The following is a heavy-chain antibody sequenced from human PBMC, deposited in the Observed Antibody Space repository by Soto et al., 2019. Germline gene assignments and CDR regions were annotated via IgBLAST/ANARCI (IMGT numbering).Heavy chain of an antibody. V-gene: IGHV3-49*03. CDR2: IRSKAYGGTT. Sequence: GGSLRLSCTASGFTFGDYAMSWFRQAPGKGLEWVGFIRSKAYGGTTEYAASVKGRFTISRDDSKGMAYLQMNSLKTEDTAVYYCTRPVYSSGSMVQHWGQGSLVTVSS. CDR3: TRPVYSSGSMVQH. CDR1: GFTFGDYA. J-gene: IGHJ1*01. D-gene: IGHD6-19*01.